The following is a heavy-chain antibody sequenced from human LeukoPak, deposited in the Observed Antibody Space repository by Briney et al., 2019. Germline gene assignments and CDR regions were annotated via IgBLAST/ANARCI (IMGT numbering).Heavy chain of an antibody. D-gene: IGHD6-19*01. CDR2: ISASGGST. J-gene: IGHJ4*02. CDR1: GFTFSNYG. V-gene: IGHV3-23*01. Sequence: GGSLRLSCAASGFTFSNYGMSWVRQAPGKGLEWVSGISASGGSTYYADSVKGRFTISRDNSKNTLYLQINSLRAEDTAVYYCAKEIAIAVTGMWVDYWGQGTLVTVSS. CDR3: AKEIAIAVTGMWVDY.